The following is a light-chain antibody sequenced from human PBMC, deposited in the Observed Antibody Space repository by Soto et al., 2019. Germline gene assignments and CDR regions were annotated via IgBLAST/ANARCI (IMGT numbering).Light chain of an antibody. Sequence: EIVMTQSPATLSVSPGERATLSCRASQNINNNLAWYQQKPGQVPRLLIYHASTGATGIPARFSGSGSGTELTLTISSVQSEDFPVYYCQHYNDWPLTFGGGTKVEIK. CDR2: HAS. J-gene: IGKJ4*01. CDR3: QHYNDWPLT. CDR1: QNINNN. V-gene: IGKV3-15*01.